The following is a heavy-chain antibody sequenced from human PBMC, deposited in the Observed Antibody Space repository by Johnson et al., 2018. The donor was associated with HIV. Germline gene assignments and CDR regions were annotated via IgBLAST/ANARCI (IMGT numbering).Heavy chain of an antibody. CDR2: INWNGGST. CDR1: GFTFDDYG. J-gene: IGHJ3*02. Sequence: VQLVESGGGLVKPGGSLRLSCVASGFTFDDYGMSWVRQAPGKGLEWVSGINWNGGSTGYADSVKDRFTISRDNAKNSLYLQMNSLRAGDTAVYYCARGDCSSTRCYGDAFDIWGQGTMVTVSS. D-gene: IGHD2-2*01. CDR3: ARGDCSSTRCYGDAFDI. V-gene: IGHV3-20*04.